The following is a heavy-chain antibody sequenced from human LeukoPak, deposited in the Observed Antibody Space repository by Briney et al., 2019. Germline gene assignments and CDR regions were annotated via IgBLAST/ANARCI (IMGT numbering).Heavy chain of an antibody. J-gene: IGHJ6*03. CDR2: IYYSGST. V-gene: IGHV4-59*01. Sequence: SETLSLXCTVSGGSISSYYWSWIRQPPGKGLEWIGYIYYSGSTNYNPSLKSRVTISIDTSKNQFSLKLSSVTAADTAVYYCASSDWNYSAYYYYMDVWGKGTTVTVSS. D-gene: IGHD1-7*01. CDR3: ASSDWNYSAYYYYMDV. CDR1: GGSISSYY.